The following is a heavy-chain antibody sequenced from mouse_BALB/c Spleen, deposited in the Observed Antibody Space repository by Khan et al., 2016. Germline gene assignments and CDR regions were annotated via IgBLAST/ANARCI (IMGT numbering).Heavy chain of an antibody. D-gene: IGHD1-3*01. Sequence: VQLKESGPGLVKPSQSLSLTCTVTGYSITSDYAWNWIRQFPGNKLEGMGYIIYSGSTSYNPSLKSRISITRDTSKNQFFLQLNSVTPEDTATYCCRRHPVAEWCFEVGGAATTVTVS. CDR3: RRHPVAEWCFEV. V-gene: IGHV3-2*02. CDR1: GYSITSDYA. J-gene: IGHJ1*01. CDR2: IIYSGST.